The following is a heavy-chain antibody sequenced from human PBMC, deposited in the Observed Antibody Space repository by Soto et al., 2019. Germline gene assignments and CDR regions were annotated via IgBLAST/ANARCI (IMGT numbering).Heavy chain of an antibody. V-gene: IGHV1-18*01. D-gene: IGHD4-17*01. J-gene: IGHJ3*02. CDR1: GCTFTTYG. Sequence: QVQLVQAGAEAKKPGASVKVSCKASGCTFTTYGISWVRQAPGQGLEWMGWISTYNGNTNYAQNLRGRVTMTTDTSTSTAYMELRSLRSDDTAVYYCARGDYGDFVGYDAFDIWGQGTMVTVSS. CDR3: ARGDYGDFVGYDAFDI. CDR2: ISTYNGNT.